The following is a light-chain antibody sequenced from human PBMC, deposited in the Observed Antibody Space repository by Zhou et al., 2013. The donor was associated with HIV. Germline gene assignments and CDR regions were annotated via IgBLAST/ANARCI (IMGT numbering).Light chain of an antibody. CDR2: TVW. CDR3: MQATQLPRT. CDR1: QSLVHRDGSTY. Sequence: VLTQTPLIIPVTLGQPASISCTSSQSLVHRDGSTYLSWYHLRPGQPPRPLIYTVWRVFSGAPDRISGGGRGTNFTLTIDTVEAEDVGIYVCMQATQLPRTFGQGTKVLI. J-gene: IGKJ1*01. V-gene: IGKV2-24*01.